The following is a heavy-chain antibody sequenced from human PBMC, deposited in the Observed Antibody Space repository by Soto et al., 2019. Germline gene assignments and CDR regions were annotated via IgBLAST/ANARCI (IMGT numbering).Heavy chain of an antibody. CDR1: GGNYNSYA. V-gene: IGHV1-69*04. CDR3: SSDRGSHYGHRGGWFDP. Sequence: QVQLVQSGAEVKKTGSSVKVSCKSSGGNYNSYAISWVRQAPGQGRAWIGRIIHILGRPNYAQTFQGRVTITANKSTNTAYMALSSLRSEDTAVYDGSSDRGSHYGHRGGWFDPWGQGTQVTVSS. CDR2: IIHILGRP. J-gene: IGHJ5*02. D-gene: IGHD1-26*01.